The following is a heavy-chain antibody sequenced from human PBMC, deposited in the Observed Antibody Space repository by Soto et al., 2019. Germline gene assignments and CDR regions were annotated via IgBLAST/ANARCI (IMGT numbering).Heavy chain of an antibody. V-gene: IGHV4-59*08. J-gene: IGHJ4*02. CDR2: IYYSGST. Sequence: PSETLSLTCTVSGGSISSYYWSWIRQPPGKGLEWIGYIYYSGSTNYNPSLKSRVTISVDTSKNQFSLKLSSVTAADTAVYYCTRLGSSGYWIDYWGQGTLVTVSS. CDR3: TRLGSSGYWIDY. D-gene: IGHD3-22*01. CDR1: GGSISSYY.